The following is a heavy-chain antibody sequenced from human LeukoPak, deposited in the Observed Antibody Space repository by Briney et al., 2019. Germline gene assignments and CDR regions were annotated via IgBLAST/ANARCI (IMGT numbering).Heavy chain of an antibody. CDR1: GFTFRHYW. V-gene: IGHV3-7*01. CDR2: TKPDGSAE. D-gene: IGHD4-23*01. CDR3: ARHGGLNANFDY. Sequence: PGGSLRLSCAASGFTFRHYWMGWVRQAPGKGLEWVANTKPDGSAEYYADSVRGRFTTSRDNANNFLYLQMNRLRAEDTAVYYCARHGGLNANFDYWGQGTLVTVSS. J-gene: IGHJ4*02.